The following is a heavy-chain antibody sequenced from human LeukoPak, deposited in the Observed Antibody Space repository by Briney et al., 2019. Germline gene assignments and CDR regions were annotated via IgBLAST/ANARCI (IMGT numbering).Heavy chain of an antibody. J-gene: IGHJ3*02. CDR3: ARAHDSGGYYWVDI. CDR1: GGSISSYY. D-gene: IGHD3-22*01. V-gene: IGHV4-4*07. Sequence: SETLSLTCTVSGGSISSYYWIWIRQPAGKGLEWIGRIYTSGSTNYNSSLKSRVTMSVDTSKNQFSLKLSSVTAADTAVYYCARAHDSGGYYWVDIWGQGTMVTVSS. CDR2: IYTSGST.